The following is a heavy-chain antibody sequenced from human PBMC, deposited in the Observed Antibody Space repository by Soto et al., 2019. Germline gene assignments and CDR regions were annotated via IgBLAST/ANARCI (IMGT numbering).Heavy chain of an antibody. CDR1: GYTFTSYA. Sequence: ASVKVSCKASGYTFTSYAMHWVRQAPGQRLEWMGWINAGNGNTKYSQKFQGRVTITRDTSASTAYMELGSLRSEDTAVYYCAREERRYYDSSGYYPLTVWGQGTLVTVSS. V-gene: IGHV1-3*01. CDR3: AREERRYYDSSGYYPLTV. D-gene: IGHD3-22*01. CDR2: INAGNGNT. J-gene: IGHJ4*02.